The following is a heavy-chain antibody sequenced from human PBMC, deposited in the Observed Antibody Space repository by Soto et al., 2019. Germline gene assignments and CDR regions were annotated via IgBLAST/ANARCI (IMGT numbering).Heavy chain of an antibody. D-gene: IGHD6-19*01. CDR2: VYHTGST. Sequence: SETLSLTCDVSGASITTYYWSWIRQAPGKGLEWIGNVYHTGSTDYSSSLRSRVTISVDTSKNQFSLSMNSVAAADTAVYYCARRLFGSGWTLDSWGQGALVTVS. J-gene: IGHJ4*02. V-gene: IGHV4-59*13. CDR1: GASITTYY. CDR3: ARRLFGSGWTLDS.